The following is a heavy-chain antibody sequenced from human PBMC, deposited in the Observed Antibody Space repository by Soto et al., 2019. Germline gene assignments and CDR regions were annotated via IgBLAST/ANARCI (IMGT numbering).Heavy chain of an antibody. V-gene: IGHV4-30-2*01. Sequence: QLQLQESGSGLVKPSQTLSLTCAVSGGSISSGGYSWSWIRQPPGKGLEWIGYIYHSGSTYYNPSLKSRVTIAVDRAKNQFSLKLSSVTAADTAVYYCAREDYLDAFDIWGQGTMVTVSS. CDR2: IYHSGST. CDR1: GGSISSGGYS. J-gene: IGHJ3*02. CDR3: AREDYLDAFDI. D-gene: IGHD4-17*01.